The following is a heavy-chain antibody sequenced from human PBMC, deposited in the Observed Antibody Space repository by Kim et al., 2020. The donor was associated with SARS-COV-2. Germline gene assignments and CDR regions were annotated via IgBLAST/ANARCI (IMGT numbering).Heavy chain of an antibody. J-gene: IGHJ3*02. CDR3: ARQASSTIDAFDI. V-gene: IGHV5-10-1*01. D-gene: IGHD5-12*01. Sequence: STPSFQGHVTISADKSISTAYLQWSSLKASDTAMYYCARQASSTIDAFDIWGQGTMVTVSS.